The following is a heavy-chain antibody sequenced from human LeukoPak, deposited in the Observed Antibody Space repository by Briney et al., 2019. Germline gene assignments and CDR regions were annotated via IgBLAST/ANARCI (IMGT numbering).Heavy chain of an antibody. CDR2: IIPIFGTA. Sequence: GASVKVSCKASGGTFSSYAISWVRQAPGQGLEWMGGIIPIFGTANYAQKFQGRVTITADKSTSTAYMELSSLRSEDTAVYYCARDIESERDGYNWGQGTLVTVSS. V-gene: IGHV1-69*06. CDR3: ARDIESERDGYN. D-gene: IGHD5-24*01. CDR1: GGTFSSYA. J-gene: IGHJ4*02.